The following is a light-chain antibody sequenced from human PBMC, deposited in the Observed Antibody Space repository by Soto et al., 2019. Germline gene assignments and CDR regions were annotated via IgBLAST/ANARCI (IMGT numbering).Light chain of an antibody. Sequence: QSVLTQPASVSGSPGQSITISCTGSSSAFGAYKYVSWYQQHPGKAPKLMIYEVSNRPSGVSNRFSGSKSGNTASLTISGLQAEDEADYYCSSYTTTRTVFGTGTQLTVL. J-gene: IGLJ1*01. CDR3: SSYTTTRTV. CDR1: SSAFGAYKY. CDR2: EVS. V-gene: IGLV2-14*01.